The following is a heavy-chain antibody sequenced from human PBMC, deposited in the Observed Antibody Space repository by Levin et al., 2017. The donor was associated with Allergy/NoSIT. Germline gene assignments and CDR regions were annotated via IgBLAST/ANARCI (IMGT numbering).Heavy chain of an antibody. CDR2: IYTGGST. V-gene: IGHV3-66*01. D-gene: IGHD3-10*01. Sequence: GESLKISCAASGISVSSNYMNWVRRAPGRGLEWVSIIYTGGSTYYADSVKGRFTISRDNSRNTVYLQMNSLTVEDTAVYYCAREGVRGTLNWFDPWGQGTLVTVSS. CDR3: AREGVRGTLNWFDP. J-gene: IGHJ5*02. CDR1: GISVSSNY.